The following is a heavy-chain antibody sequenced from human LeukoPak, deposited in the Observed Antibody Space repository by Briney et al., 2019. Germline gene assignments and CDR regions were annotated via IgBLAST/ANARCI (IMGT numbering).Heavy chain of an antibody. D-gene: IGHD1-26*01. V-gene: IGHV1-18*01. CDR2: ISAYNGNT. J-gene: IGHJ4*02. CDR1: GYTFTSYG. CDR3: ARDSMGATLDY. Sequence: ASVKVSCKASGYTFTSYGISWVRQAPGQGLEWMGWISAYNGNTNYAQKLQGRVTMTTDTSTSTAHMELRSLRSDDTAVYYCARDSMGATLDYWGQGTLVTVSS.